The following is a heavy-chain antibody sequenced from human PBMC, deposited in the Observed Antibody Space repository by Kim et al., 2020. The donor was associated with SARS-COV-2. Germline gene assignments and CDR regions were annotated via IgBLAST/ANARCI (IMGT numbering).Heavy chain of an antibody. J-gene: IGHJ4*02. CDR1: GYTLTELS. Sequence: ASVKVSCKVSGYTLTELSMHWVRQAPGKGLEWMGGFDPEDGETIYAQKFQGRVTMTEDTSTDTAYMELSSLRSEDTAVYYCATNFLRFLEWLLPERGFDYWGQGTLVTLSS. D-gene: IGHD3-3*01. CDR3: ATNFLRFLEWLLPERGFDY. CDR2: FDPEDGET. V-gene: IGHV1-24*01.